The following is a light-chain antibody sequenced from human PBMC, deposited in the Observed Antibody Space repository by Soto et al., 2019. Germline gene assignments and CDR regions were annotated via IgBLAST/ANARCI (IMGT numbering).Light chain of an antibody. V-gene: IGKV3-11*01. CDR2: DAS. CDR3: QQRRNWPLT. Sequence: EIVLTQSPATLSFSPGERATLSCRASQSVSSYFAWYQQKPGQAPRLLIYDASNRATGIPARFSGSGSGTDFTLTISSLEPEDFAVYYCQQRRNWPLTFGQGTRLEIK. J-gene: IGKJ5*01. CDR1: QSVSSY.